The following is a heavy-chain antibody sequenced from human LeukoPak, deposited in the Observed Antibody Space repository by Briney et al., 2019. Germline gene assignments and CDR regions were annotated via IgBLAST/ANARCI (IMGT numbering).Heavy chain of an antibody. J-gene: IGHJ3*02. CDR3: ARGYYYDSMGDAFDI. CDR2: IYYSGST. V-gene: IGHV4-30-4*01. Sequence: SETLSPTCTVSGGSISSGDYYWSWIRQPPGTGLEWIGYIYYSGSTYYNPSLKSRVTISVDTSKNQFSLKLSSVTAADTAVYYCARGYYYDSMGDAFDIWGQGTMVTVSS. CDR1: GGSISSGDYY. D-gene: IGHD3-22*01.